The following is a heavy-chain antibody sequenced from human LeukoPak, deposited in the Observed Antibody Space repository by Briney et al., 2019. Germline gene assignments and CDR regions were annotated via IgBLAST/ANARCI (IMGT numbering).Heavy chain of an antibody. Sequence: GESLKISCKGSGYSFTSYWIGWVRQMPGKGLEWMGIIYPGDSDTRYSPSFQGQVTISADKSISTAYLQWSSLKASDTAMYICARHRHEYYYDIIGYYPDYWGQGTLVTVSS. CDR3: ARHRHEYYYDIIGYYPDY. D-gene: IGHD3-22*01. J-gene: IGHJ4*02. V-gene: IGHV5-51*01. CDR1: GYSFTSYW. CDR2: IYPGDSDT.